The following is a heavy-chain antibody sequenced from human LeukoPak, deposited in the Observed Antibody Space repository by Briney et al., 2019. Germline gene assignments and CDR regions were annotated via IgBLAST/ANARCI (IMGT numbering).Heavy chain of an antibody. Sequence: ASVKVSCKASGYTFTSYGISWVRQAPGQGLEWMGWISAYNGNTNYAQKLQGRVTMTTDTSTSTAYVELRSLRSDDTAVYYCARDRQWLAGGWFDPWGQGTLVTVSS. J-gene: IGHJ5*02. CDR2: ISAYNGNT. CDR1: GYTFTSYG. D-gene: IGHD6-19*01. CDR3: ARDRQWLAGGWFDP. V-gene: IGHV1-18*01.